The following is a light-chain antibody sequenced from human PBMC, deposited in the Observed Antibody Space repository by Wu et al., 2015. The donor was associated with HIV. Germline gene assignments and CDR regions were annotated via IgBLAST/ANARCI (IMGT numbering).Light chain of an antibody. CDR3: QQYDNLLT. J-gene: IGKJ4*01. CDR2: AAS. V-gene: IGKV1-33*01. CDR1: QSINTY. Sequence: DIQMTQSPSSRSASVGDRIIITCRASQSINTYLNWYQQKPGKAPNLLIYAASTLQSGVPSRFSGSGSGTDFTFTISSLQPEDIATYYCQQYDNLLTFGGGTKVEIK.